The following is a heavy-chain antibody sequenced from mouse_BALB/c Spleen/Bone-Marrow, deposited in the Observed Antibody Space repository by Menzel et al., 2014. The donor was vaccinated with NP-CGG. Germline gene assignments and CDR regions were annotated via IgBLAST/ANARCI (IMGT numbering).Heavy chain of an antibody. J-gene: IGHJ2*01. D-gene: IGHD2-10*02. CDR2: IDPSDSEI. V-gene: IGHV1-61*01. CDR1: GYTFTGYW. Sequence: QVQLQQSGAEVVRPGALVKLSCKASGYTFTGYWMNWVEQRPGQGLEWIGMIDPSDSEIHYNPMFRDKATLTVDKSSSTAYMQLSSLTSDDSAVYYCVRKYGKGGDYWGQGTTLTVSS. CDR3: VRKYGKGGDY.